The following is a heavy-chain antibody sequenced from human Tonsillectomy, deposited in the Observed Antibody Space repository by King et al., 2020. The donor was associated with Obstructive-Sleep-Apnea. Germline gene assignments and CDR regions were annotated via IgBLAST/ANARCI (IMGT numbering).Heavy chain of an antibody. CDR3: AKTNIALMVYAQSPDYYFDY. CDR2: ISWDGGST. D-gene: IGHD2-8*01. CDR1: GFTFDDYN. Sequence: VQLVESGGVVVQPGWSLRLSCAASGFTFDDYNMHWVCQAPGKGLEWVSLISWDGGSTYYADSVKGRFTISRDNSKNSLYLQMNSLGTMDTALYYCAKTNIALMVYAQSPDYYFDYWGQGTLVTVSS. J-gene: IGHJ4*02. V-gene: IGHV3-43*01.